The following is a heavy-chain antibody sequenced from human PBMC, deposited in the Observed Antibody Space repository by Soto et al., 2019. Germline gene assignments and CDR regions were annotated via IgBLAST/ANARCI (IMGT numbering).Heavy chain of an antibody. CDR2: INDNGGT. J-gene: IGHJ6*02. CDR1: GGSILGDY. Sequence: PSETLSLTCVVYGGSILGDYLSWSRQSPGKGLEWIGDINDNGGTNYNPSLKSRVTTSLDTSKKQVSLMVSSVTAADTAVYYCARGRYSYETIYYKFYYSALDVWGQGTTVTVSS. D-gene: IGHD3-10*01. CDR3: ARGRYSYETIYYKFYYSALDV. V-gene: IGHV4-34*01.